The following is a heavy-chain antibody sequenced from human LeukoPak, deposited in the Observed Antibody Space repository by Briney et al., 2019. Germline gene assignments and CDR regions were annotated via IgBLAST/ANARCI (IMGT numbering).Heavy chain of an antibody. V-gene: IGHV3-7*01. Sequence: GGSLRLSCAAPGFTFSNYWMTWVRQAPGKGLEWVANIKLDGSEKYYVDSLKGRFSISRDNAKNSLYLQMNSLRVEDTAVYYCVREQHPVLAYWGQGAAVTVSS. CDR1: GFTFSNYW. CDR2: IKLDGSEK. CDR3: VREQHPVLAY. D-gene: IGHD6-13*01. J-gene: IGHJ4*02.